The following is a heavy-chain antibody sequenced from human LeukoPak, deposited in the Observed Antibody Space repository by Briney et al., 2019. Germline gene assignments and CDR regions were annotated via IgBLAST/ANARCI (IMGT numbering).Heavy chain of an antibody. J-gene: IGHJ3*02. D-gene: IGHD3-10*01. V-gene: IGHV4-59*01. Sequence: PSETLSLTCTVSGGSISSYYWSWIRQPPGKGLEWIGYIYYSGSTNYSPSLKSRVTISVDTSKNQFSLKLSSVTAADTAVYYCAQGRGASGAFDIWGQGTMVTVSS. CDR2: IYYSGST. CDR3: AQGRGASGAFDI. CDR1: GGSISSYY.